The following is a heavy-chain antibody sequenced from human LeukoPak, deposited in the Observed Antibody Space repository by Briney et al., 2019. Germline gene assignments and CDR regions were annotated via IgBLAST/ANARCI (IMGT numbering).Heavy chain of an antibody. Sequence: GGSLRLSCAASGFTLSSYAMHWVRQAPGKGLEYVSAISSNVGSTYYANSVKGRFTISRDNSKNTLYLQMGSLRAEDMAVYYCARGLLSGYENYFDYWGQGALVTVSS. CDR3: ARGLLSGYENYFDY. J-gene: IGHJ4*02. CDR1: GFTLSSYA. V-gene: IGHV3-64*01. CDR2: ISSNVGST. D-gene: IGHD5-12*01.